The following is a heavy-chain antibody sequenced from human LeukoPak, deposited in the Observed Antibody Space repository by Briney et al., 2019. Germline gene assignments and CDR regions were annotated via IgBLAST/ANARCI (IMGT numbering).Heavy chain of an antibody. CDR3: ARDPIYDSGSHSTSQGMDV. CDR1: GFTFNYFA. Sequence: PGRSLRLSCAGSGFTFNYFAIHWIRQAPGKGLEWLAVTSFDETNKYYADSVRGRFTISRDNSNKTVYLQMNSLRADDTAVYYCARDPIYDSGSHSTSQGMDVWGQGTTVTVSS. J-gene: IGHJ6*01. CDR2: TSFDETNK. V-gene: IGHV3-30-3*01. D-gene: IGHD3-10*01.